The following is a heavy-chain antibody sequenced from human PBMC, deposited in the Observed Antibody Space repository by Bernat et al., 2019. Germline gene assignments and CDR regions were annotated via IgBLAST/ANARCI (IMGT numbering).Heavy chain of an antibody. V-gene: IGHV3-30*18. CDR3: AKAYYDSSGYYFTYYYYGMDV. J-gene: IGHJ6*02. Sequence: QVQLVESGGGVVQPGRSLRLSCAASGFTFSSYGMHWVRQAPGKGLEWVAVISYDGSNKYYADSVKGRFTISRDNSKNTLYLQMNSLRAEDTAVYYCAKAYYDSSGYYFTYYYYGMDVWGQGTTVTVSS. D-gene: IGHD3-22*01. CDR2: ISYDGSNK. CDR1: GFTFSSYG.